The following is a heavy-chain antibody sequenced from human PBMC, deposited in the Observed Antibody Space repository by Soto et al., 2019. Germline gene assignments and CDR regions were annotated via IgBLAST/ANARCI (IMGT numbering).Heavy chain of an antibody. D-gene: IGHD3-9*01. CDR3: ARGVTYYDILTGYESDAFDI. V-gene: IGHV1-8*01. J-gene: IGHJ3*02. CDR1: GYTFTSYD. Sequence: ASVKVSCKASGYTFTSYDINWVRQATGQGLEWMGWMNPNSGNTGYAQKFQGRVTMTRNTPISTAYMELSSLRSGDTAVYYCARGVTYYDILTGYESDAFDIWGQGTMVTVSS. CDR2: MNPNSGNT.